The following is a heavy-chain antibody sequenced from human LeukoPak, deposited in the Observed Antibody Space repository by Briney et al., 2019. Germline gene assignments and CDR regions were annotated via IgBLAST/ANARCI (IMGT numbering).Heavy chain of an antibody. J-gene: IGHJ6*02. D-gene: IGHD3-22*01. V-gene: IGHV3-66*01. CDR3: VNPGWYYDSSGYSYYYGMDV. CDR2: IYSGGST. CDR1: GFTVSSKY. Sequence: GGSLRLSCAASGFTVSSKYMSWVRQAPGKGLEWVSIIYSGGSTDYADSVKGRFTISRDNAKNTLYLQMSSLRPDDTAVYYCVNPGWYYDSSGYSYYYGMDVWGQGTTVTVSS.